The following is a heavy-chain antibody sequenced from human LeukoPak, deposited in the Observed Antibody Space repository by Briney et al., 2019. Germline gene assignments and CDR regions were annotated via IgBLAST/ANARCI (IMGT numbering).Heavy chain of an antibody. V-gene: IGHV3-64*01. D-gene: IGHD2-2*01. CDR1: GFTISSYA. J-gene: IGHJ5*02. CDR2: ISSNGGST. Sequence: GGSLRLSCAASGFTISSYAMHWVRQAPGKGLEYVSAISSNGGSTYYANSVKGRFTISRDNSKNTLYLQMGSLRAEDMAVYYCARDSSASSWTGWFDPWGQGTLVVVSS. CDR3: ARDSSASSWTGWFDP.